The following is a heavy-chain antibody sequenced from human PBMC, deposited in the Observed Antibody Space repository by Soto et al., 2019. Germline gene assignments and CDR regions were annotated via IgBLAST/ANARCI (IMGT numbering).Heavy chain of an antibody. V-gene: IGHV4-30-2*01. CDR3: ASSHAGAHITAAVH. CDR2: IYHSGST. Sequence: SETLSLTCAVSCGSISSGGYSWSWIPQPPGKGLEWIGYIYHSGSTYYNPSLKSRVTISVDRSKNQFSLKLSSVTAADTAVYYCASSHAGAHITAAVHWGQGTLVTVSS. CDR1: CGSISSGGYS. D-gene: IGHD6-13*01. J-gene: IGHJ4*02.